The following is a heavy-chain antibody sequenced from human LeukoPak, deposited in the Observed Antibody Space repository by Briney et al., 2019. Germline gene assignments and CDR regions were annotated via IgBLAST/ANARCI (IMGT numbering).Heavy chain of an antibody. J-gene: IGHJ4*02. Sequence: GGSLRLSCAASGFTFSSYDMLWVRQATGKGLEWVSAIGTAGDTYYPGSVKGRFTISRENAKNSLYLQMNSLRAGDTAVYYCARGVVSGRGRTHFDYWGQGTLVTVSS. D-gene: IGHD3-16*01. CDR3: ARGVVSGRGRTHFDY. CDR2: IGTAGDT. CDR1: GFTFSSYD. V-gene: IGHV3-13*01.